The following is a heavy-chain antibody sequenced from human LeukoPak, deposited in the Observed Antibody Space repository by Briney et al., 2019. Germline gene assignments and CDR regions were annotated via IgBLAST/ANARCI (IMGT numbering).Heavy chain of an antibody. CDR2: VDPEDGET. Sequence: GASVKASCKASGYTFTDYYMHWVQQAPGKGLEWMGRVDPEDGETIYAEKFQGRVTITADTSTDTAYMELSSLRSEDTAVYYCATDSFRDFWSGYIIYYYMDVWGKGTTVTVSS. CDR1: GYTFTDYY. CDR3: ATDSFRDFWSGYIIYYYMDV. D-gene: IGHD3-3*01. J-gene: IGHJ6*03. V-gene: IGHV1-69-2*01.